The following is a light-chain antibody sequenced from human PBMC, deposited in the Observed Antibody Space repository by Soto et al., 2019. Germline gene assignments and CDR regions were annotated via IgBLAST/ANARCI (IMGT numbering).Light chain of an antibody. V-gene: IGKV3-15*01. J-gene: IGKJ4*01. CDR1: QSVSSN. CDR2: GAS. CDR3: QQYNNWPLT. Sequence: EIVMTQSPATLSVSPGKIATLSCRASQSVSSNLAWYQQKPGQAPRLLIYGASTRATGIPARFSGSGSGTEFTLTISSLQSEDFAVYYCQQYNNWPLTFGGGTKVEIK.